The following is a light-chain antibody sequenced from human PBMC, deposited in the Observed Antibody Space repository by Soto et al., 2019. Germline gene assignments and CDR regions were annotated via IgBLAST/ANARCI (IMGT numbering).Light chain of an antibody. CDR1: SSDVVGYNY. Sequence: QSALTQPASVSGSPGQSITISCTGTSSDVVGYNYVSWYQQHPGKAPKLMIYEVSNWPSGVSNRFSGSKSGNTASLTISGLQAEDEADYYCTSYTSSSTVVFGGGTKVTVL. CDR3: TSYTSSSTVV. V-gene: IGLV2-14*01. J-gene: IGLJ2*01. CDR2: EVS.